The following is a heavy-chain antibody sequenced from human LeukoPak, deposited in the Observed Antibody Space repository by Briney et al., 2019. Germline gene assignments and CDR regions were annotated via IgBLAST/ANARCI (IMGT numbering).Heavy chain of an antibody. CDR3: ARGYDDWLLNYFDY. J-gene: IGHJ4*02. D-gene: IGHD3-9*01. V-gene: IGHV3-30*03. CDR2: ISYDGSNK. Sequence: GGSLRLSCAASGFTFSSYGMHWVRQAPGKGLEWVAVISYDGSNKYYADSVKGRFTISRDNSKNTLYLQMNSLRAEDTAVYYCARGYDDWLLNYFDYWGQGTLVTVSS. CDR1: GFTFSSYG.